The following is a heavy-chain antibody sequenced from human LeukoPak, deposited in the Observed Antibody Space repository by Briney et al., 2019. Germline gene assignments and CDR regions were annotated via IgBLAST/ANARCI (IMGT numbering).Heavy chain of an antibody. CDR1: GSCFTSYW. CDR3: ARLKFYDSSGYYYYFDY. Sequence: GESLKISCTGSGSCFTSYWIGWVRQMPGKGLEWMGIIYPGDSDTRYSPSFQGQVTISADKSISTAYLQWSSLKASDTAMYYCARLKFYDSSGYYYYFDYWGQGTLVTVSS. CDR2: IYPGDSDT. V-gene: IGHV5-51*01. J-gene: IGHJ4*02. D-gene: IGHD3-22*01.